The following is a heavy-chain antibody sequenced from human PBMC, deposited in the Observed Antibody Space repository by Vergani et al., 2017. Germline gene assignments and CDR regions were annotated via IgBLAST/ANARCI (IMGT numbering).Heavy chain of an antibody. Sequence: QVQLVESGGGVVQPGRSLRLSCAASGFTFSSYGMHWVRQAPGKGLEWVAVISYDGSNKYYADSVKGRFTISRDNSKNTLYLQMNSLRAEDTAVYYCARDQSYDFWSGYFSDLYYYYMDVWGKGP. V-gene: IGHV3-30*03. D-gene: IGHD3-3*01. CDR3: ARDQSYDFWSGYFSDLYYYYMDV. J-gene: IGHJ6*03. CDR2: ISYDGSNK. CDR1: GFTFSSYG.